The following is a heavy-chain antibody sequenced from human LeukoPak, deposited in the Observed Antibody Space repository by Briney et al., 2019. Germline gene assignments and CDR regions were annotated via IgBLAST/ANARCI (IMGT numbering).Heavy chain of an antibody. Sequence: GGSLRLSCAASGFTFSSYCMSWVRQAPGKGLEWVANINQDGSEKYYVDSVKGRFTISRGNAKNSLYLQMNSLRAEDTAVYYCARAAAYYDILTGAYYFDYWGQGTLVTVSS. CDR3: ARAAAYYDILTGAYYFDY. J-gene: IGHJ4*02. D-gene: IGHD3-9*01. CDR1: GFTFSSYC. V-gene: IGHV3-7*03. CDR2: INQDGSEK.